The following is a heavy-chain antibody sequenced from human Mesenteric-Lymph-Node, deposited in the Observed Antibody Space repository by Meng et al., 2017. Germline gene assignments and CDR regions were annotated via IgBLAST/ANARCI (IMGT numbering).Heavy chain of an antibody. V-gene: IGHV4-61*02. CDR1: GGFISSGSYY. Sequence: SETLSLTCTVSGGFISSGSYYWSWIRQPAGKGLEWIGRIYTSGSTNYNPSLKSRVTISVDTSKNQFSLKLSSVTAADTAVYYCARDRNYYGSGSHFDYWGQGTLVTVSS. CDR2: IYTSGST. D-gene: IGHD3-10*01. CDR3: ARDRNYYGSGSHFDY. J-gene: IGHJ4*02.